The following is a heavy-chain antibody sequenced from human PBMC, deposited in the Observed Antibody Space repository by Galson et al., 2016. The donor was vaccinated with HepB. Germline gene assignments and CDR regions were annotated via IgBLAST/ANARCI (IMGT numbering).Heavy chain of an antibody. CDR3: ARGQGPKDIVVVVAALGEGFFEL. J-gene: IGHJ2*01. CDR2: TYYRSKWFN. CDR1: GDSVSRNNAA. Sequence: CAISGDSVSRNNAAWNWIRQSPSRGLEWLGRTYYRSKWFNDYAESVESRITINPDTSKNQFSLQLKSVTPEDTAVYYCARGQGPKDIVVVVAALGEGFFELWGRGTLVTVSS. D-gene: IGHD2-15*01. V-gene: IGHV6-1*01.